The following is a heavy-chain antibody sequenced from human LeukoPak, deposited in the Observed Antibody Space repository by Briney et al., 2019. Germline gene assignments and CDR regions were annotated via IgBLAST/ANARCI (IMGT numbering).Heavy chain of an antibody. J-gene: IGHJ4*02. D-gene: IGHD6-13*01. CDR2: INRDGREK. Sequence: GGSLRLSCAASGFTFSNYWMRWVRQAPGNGLEWVANINRDGREKYSMYSVTGRFTISRDNAENTVFLQMNSLRAEDSAVYYCARDLMGIAYRGAFYYWGQGTLVTVSS. V-gene: IGHV3-7*01. CDR1: GFTFSNYW. CDR3: ARDLMGIAYRGAFYY.